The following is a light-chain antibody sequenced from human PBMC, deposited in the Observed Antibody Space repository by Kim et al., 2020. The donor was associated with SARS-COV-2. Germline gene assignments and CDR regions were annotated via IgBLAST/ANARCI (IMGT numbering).Light chain of an antibody. CDR1: QGISNF. Sequence: DIQMTQSPSSLSASVGDRVTIACRASQGISNFLAWYQQRPGKTPKVLISAASALASGVPSHFSGGGSDTDFSLTINNLQPEDVATYYCQNYKSAPFTFGPGTTVDIK. CDR2: AAS. J-gene: IGKJ3*01. V-gene: IGKV1-27*01. CDR3: QNYKSAPFT.